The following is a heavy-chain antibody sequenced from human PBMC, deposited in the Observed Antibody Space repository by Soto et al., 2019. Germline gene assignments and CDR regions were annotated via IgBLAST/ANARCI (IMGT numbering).Heavy chain of an antibody. CDR2: IYPSDSDN. Sequence: GESLNISCKGSGYSFISFWIGWVRQMPGKGLEWMGAIYPSDSDNRNSPSFQGQVTISADKSISTAFLHWSSLKASDTAMYYCARYDSRGDYFDYWGQGTLVTVSS. D-gene: IGHD3-22*01. CDR1: GYSFISFW. CDR3: ARYDSRGDYFDY. J-gene: IGHJ4*02. V-gene: IGHV5-51*01.